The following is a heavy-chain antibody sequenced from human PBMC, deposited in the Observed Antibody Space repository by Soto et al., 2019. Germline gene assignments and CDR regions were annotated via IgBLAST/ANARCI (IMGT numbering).Heavy chain of an antibody. CDR2: ISYDGRDK. J-gene: IGHJ4*02. Sequence: QVRLVEFGGGVVQPGSSLRLSCAASGFTFISHGMHWVRQAPGTGLEWVALISYDGRDKYYPDSVKGRFTISRDNSKNSVYLQVSSLRPEDTAVNYCSNDQGRIYNPFDYWGQGTLVTVSS. D-gene: IGHD1-1*01. V-gene: IGHV3-30*18. CDR1: GFTFISHG. CDR3: SNDQGRIYNPFDY.